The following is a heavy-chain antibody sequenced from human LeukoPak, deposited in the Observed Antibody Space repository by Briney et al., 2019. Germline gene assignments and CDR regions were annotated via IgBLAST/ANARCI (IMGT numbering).Heavy chain of an antibody. CDR3: ARLDYNSGWFAY. CDR1: GGSISRYF. J-gene: IGHJ5*01. CDR2: IYYSGST. V-gene: IGHV4-59*01. Sequence: TSETLSLTCTVSGGSISRYFWSWIRQPPGKGLEWIGYIYYSGSTNYNPSLKSRVAMSVDTSKNQFSLRLNSVTAADTAVYYCARLDYNSGWFAYWGQGTLVTVSS. D-gene: IGHD3-22*01.